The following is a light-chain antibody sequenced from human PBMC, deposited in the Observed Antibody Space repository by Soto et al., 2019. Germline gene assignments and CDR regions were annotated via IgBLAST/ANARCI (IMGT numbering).Light chain of an antibody. Sequence: QSVLTQPPSVSGAPGQRVTISCTGSSSNIGARYDVHWFQQLPGTAPKLLIYGNINRPSGVPDRFSGSKSGTSASLAITGLQAEDEADYYCQSYDGSLSGWVFGGGTKLTVL. V-gene: IGLV1-40*01. CDR3: QSYDGSLSGWV. CDR2: GNI. CDR1: SSNIGARYD. J-gene: IGLJ3*02.